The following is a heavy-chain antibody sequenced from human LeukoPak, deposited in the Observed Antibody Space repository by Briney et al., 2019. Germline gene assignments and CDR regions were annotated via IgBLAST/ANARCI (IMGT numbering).Heavy chain of an antibody. D-gene: IGHD6-19*01. CDR3: ARASGSSGWYGAFDI. CDR2: IYYSGST. Sequence: PSETLSLTCTVSGGSISSYYWSWIRQPPGKGLEWIGYIYYSGSTNYNPSLKSRVTISVDTSKNQFSLKLSSVTAADTAVYYCARASGSSGWYGAFDIWGQGTMVTVSS. V-gene: IGHV4-59*01. J-gene: IGHJ3*02. CDR1: GGSISSYY.